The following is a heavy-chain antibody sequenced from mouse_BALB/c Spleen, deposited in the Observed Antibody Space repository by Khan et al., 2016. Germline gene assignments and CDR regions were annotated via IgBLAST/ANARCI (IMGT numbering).Heavy chain of an antibody. CDR1: GFNIKDTY. CDR2: IDPANGNT. Sequence: EVQLQESGAELVKPGASVKLSCTASGFNIKDTYMHWVKQRPEQGLEWIGRIDPANGNTKYDPKFQGKATITADTSSNTAYLQLSSLTSEDTAVYYCASGLRLFAYWGQGTLVTVSA. CDR3: ASGLRLFAY. J-gene: IGHJ3*01. V-gene: IGHV14-3*02. D-gene: IGHD2-4*01.